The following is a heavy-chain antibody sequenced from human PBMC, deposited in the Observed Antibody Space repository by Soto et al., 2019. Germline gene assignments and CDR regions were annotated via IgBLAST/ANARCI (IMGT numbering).Heavy chain of an antibody. V-gene: IGHV1-46*03. Sequence: GASVKVSCKASGYTFTSYYMHWVRQAPGQGLEWMGIINPSGGSTSYAQKFQGRVTMTRDTSTSTVYMELSSLRSEDTAVYYCARILWWDRDPTFNWFDPWGQGTLVTVSS. CDR2: INPSGGST. CDR1: GYTFTSYY. J-gene: IGHJ5*02. CDR3: ARILWWDRDPTFNWFDP. D-gene: IGHD3-10*01.